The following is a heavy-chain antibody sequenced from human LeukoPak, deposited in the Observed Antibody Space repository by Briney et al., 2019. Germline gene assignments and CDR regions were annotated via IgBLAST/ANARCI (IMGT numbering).Heavy chain of an antibody. D-gene: IGHD2-15*01. CDR2: IYHSGST. Sequence: SETLSLTCTVSGYSISSGYYWGWIRQPPGKGLEWIGSIYHSGSTYYNPSLKSRVTISVDTSKNQFSLKLSSVTAADTAVYYCARAVAAITIDYWGQGTLVTVSS. J-gene: IGHJ4*02. CDR1: GYSISSGYY. CDR3: ARAVAAITIDY. V-gene: IGHV4-38-2*02.